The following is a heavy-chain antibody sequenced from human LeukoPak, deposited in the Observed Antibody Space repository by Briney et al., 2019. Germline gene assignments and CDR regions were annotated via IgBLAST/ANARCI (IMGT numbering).Heavy chain of an antibody. CDR2: IYYSGST. CDR3: ARGETPDY. Sequence: SQTLSLTCTVSGGSTSNGDHYWSWIRQHPGKGLEWIGRIYYSGSTYYNPSLKSRGIISVETSKNQFSLKLSSVTAADTAVYYCARGETPDYWGQGTLVTVSS. J-gene: IGHJ4*02. CDR1: GGSTSNGDHY. V-gene: IGHV4-31*03.